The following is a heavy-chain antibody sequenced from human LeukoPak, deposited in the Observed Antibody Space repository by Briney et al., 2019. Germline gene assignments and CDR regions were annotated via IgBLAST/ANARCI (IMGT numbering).Heavy chain of an antibody. CDR1: GYTFTNYG. D-gene: IGHD6-13*01. CDR2: ISAYNGNT. Sequence: ASVKVSCKASGYTFTNYGISWVRQAPGQGLEWMGWISAYNGNTNYAQKLQGRVTMTTDTSTSTAYMELSRLRSDDTAVYYCARDAIAAAGTQLPYYYYYMDVWGKGTTVTISS. CDR3: ARDAIAAAGTQLPYYYYYMDV. J-gene: IGHJ6*03. V-gene: IGHV1-18*01.